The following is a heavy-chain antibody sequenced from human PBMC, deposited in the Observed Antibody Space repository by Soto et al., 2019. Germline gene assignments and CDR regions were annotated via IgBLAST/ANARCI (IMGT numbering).Heavy chain of an antibody. CDR2: IYSSGST. D-gene: IGHD2-2*01. Sequence: QVQLEASGPGLVKPSQTLSLTCSVSGGSIRSGGYFWTWIRQHPGKGLEYIGHIYSSGSTYYIPSLRSRLTMSLDKSKNQFSLNLTSVTAADTALYFCARLNSGLYQSFDSWGQGALVTVSS. J-gene: IGHJ4*02. CDR3: ARLNSGLYQSFDS. CDR1: GGSIRSGGYF. V-gene: IGHV4-31*03.